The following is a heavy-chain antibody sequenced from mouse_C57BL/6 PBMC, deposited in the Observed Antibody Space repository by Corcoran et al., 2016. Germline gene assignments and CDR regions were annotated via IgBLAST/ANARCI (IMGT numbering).Heavy chain of an antibody. Sequence: EVQLQQSGPELVKPGASVKISCKASGYTFTDYYMNWVKQSHGKSLEWIGDINPNNGGTSYNQKFKGKATLTVDKSSSTAYMELRSLTSEDSAVYYCARSDAGTFAYWGQGTLVTVSA. CDR2: INPNNGGT. CDR3: ARSDAGTFAY. D-gene: IGHD4-1*01. V-gene: IGHV1-26*01. J-gene: IGHJ3*01. CDR1: GYTFTDYY.